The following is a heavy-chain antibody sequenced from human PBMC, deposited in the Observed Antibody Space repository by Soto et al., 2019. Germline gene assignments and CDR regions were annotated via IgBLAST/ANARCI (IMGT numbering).Heavy chain of an antibody. CDR2: IYYSGRT. J-gene: IGHJ4*02. D-gene: IGHD2-21*02. V-gene: IGHV4-39*01. CDR1: GESISSSSYY. Sequence: SETLSLTSIVSGESISSSSYYWGWIRQPPGKGLEWIGSIYYSGRTYYNPSFKSPVTISIDTSKNQFSLKPSSVTATATAVSYCARQRTTVVTQTYFDHWGQGAPVTVSS. CDR3: ARQRTTVVTQTYFDH.